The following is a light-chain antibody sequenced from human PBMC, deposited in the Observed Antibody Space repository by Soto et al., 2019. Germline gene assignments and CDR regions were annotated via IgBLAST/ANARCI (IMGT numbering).Light chain of an antibody. CDR1: QNINNW. CDR2: QTS. J-gene: IGKJ1*01. V-gene: IGKV1-5*03. CDR3: QQCDTYST. Sequence: DIQMTQSPSILSASVGDRVTITCRATQNINNWLAWYQQKPGKAPNLLISQTSNLESGVPSRFSGSGSGTEFTLTISSLQPDDFATYYCQQCDTYSTFGQGTTVEIK.